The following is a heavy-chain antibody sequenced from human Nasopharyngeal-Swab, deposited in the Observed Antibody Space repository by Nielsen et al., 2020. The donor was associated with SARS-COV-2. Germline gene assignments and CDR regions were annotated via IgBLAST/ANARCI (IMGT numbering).Heavy chain of an antibody. CDR2: IIPIFGTA. V-gene: IGHV1-69*13. J-gene: IGHJ6*02. D-gene: IGHD5-24*01. CDR3: ASRGGRWLQPVGYGMDV. Sequence: SGKVSCKASGGTFSSYAISWVRQAPGQGLEWMGGIIPIFGTANYAQKFQGRVTITADESTSTAYMELSSLRSEDTAVYYCASRGGRWLQPVGYGMDVWGQGTTVTVSS. CDR1: GGTFSSYA.